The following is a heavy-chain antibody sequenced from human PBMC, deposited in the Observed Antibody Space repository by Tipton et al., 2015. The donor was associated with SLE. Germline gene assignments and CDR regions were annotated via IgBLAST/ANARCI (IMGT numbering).Heavy chain of an antibody. CDR3: ARDGKGQWPVDY. Sequence: TLSLTCTVSGGSISSGSYYWSWIRQPAGKGLEWIGYIYTSGSTNYNPSLKSRVTISVDTSTNQFSLKLSSVTAADTAVYYCARDGKGQWPVDYWGQGTLVTVSS. J-gene: IGHJ4*02. CDR1: GGSISSGSYY. CDR2: IYTSGST. D-gene: IGHD6-19*01. V-gene: IGHV4-61*09.